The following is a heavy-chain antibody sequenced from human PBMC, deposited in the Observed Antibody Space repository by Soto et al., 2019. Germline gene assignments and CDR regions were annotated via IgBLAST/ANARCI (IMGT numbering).Heavy chain of an antibody. CDR2: ISSSSSTI. Sequence: PVGSLRLSCAASGFTFSSYSMNWVRQAPGKGLEWVSYISSSSSTIYYADSVKGRFTISRDNAKNSLYLQINSLRDEDTAVYYCARSLPRYCTNGVCFNRREFDYWGQGTLVTVSS. J-gene: IGHJ4*02. CDR3: ARSLPRYCTNGVCFNRREFDY. D-gene: IGHD2-8*01. CDR1: GFTFSSYS. V-gene: IGHV3-48*02.